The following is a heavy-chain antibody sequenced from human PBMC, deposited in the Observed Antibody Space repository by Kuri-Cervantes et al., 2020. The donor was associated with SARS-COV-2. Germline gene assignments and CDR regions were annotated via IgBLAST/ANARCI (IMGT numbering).Heavy chain of an antibody. CDR1: GGTFSSYA. CDR3: AREPYDLWSGYYTGYYFDY. J-gene: IGHJ4*02. D-gene: IGHD3-3*01. Sequence: SVKVSCKASGGTFSSYAISWVRQAPGQGLEWMGGIIPIFGTANYARKFQGRVTITTDESTSTAYMELSSLRSEDTAVYYCAREPYDLWSGYYTGYYFDYWGQGTLVTVSS. V-gene: IGHV1-69*05. CDR2: IIPIFGTA.